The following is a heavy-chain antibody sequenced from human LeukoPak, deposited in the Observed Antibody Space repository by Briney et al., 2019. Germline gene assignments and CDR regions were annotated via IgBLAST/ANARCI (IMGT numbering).Heavy chain of an antibody. Sequence: SQTLSLTCTVSGGSISSGGYYWSWIRQHPGKGLEWIGYIYYSGSTYYNPSLKSRVTISVDTSMNQFSLKLSSVTAADTAVYYCAGSSGWYFRSFDYWGRGTLVTVSS. CDR3: AGSSGWYFRSFDY. V-gene: IGHV4-31*03. J-gene: IGHJ4*02. CDR2: IYYSGST. D-gene: IGHD6-19*01. CDR1: GGSISSGGYY.